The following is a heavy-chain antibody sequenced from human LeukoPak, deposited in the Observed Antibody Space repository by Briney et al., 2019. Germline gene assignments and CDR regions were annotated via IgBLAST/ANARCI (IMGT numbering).Heavy chain of an antibody. J-gene: IGHJ4*01. Sequence: GASVKVSCKASGYTFTSYDINWVRQAPGQGLEWMGWIKTNSGATDYAQNFEARVTMTRDTSSGTAYLDLSGLTSDDTAVYYCARGRRILGGPENAGDFFDYWGQGTLVIVSS. CDR1: GYTFTSYD. CDR2: IKTNSGAT. CDR3: ARGRRILGGPENAGDFFDY. D-gene: IGHD3-16*01. V-gene: IGHV1-2*02.